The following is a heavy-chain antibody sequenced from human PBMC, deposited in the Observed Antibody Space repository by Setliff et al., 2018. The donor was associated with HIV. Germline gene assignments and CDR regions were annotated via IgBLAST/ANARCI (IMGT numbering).Heavy chain of an antibody. Sequence: GRSLRLSCAASPFDFNNFWMCWVRQAPGKGLEWVANVGQDGSEKNYVDSVKGRFTLSGDNAKNSMDLQMNSLRAEDTAIYYCARKFRPGHGVNVWGQGTTVTVSS. CDR1: PFDFNNFW. V-gene: IGHV3-7*01. CDR2: VGQDGSEK. CDR3: ARKFRPGHGVNV. J-gene: IGHJ6*02.